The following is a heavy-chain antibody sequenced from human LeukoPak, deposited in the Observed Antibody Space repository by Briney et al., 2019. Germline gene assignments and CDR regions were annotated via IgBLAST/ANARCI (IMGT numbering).Heavy chain of an antibody. CDR2: IYDSGTT. J-gene: IGHJ3*02. CDR1: GDSTSSSTYY. CDR3: ATHRRSGSGGSENAFEI. V-gene: IGHV4-39*01. Sequence: SETLSLTCNVSGDSTSSSTYYWDWIRQAPGKGLEWIGNIYDSGTTHYNPSLKSRVTISGDTSKNQFSLKLNSVTAADTAIYYCATHRRSGSGGSENAFEIWGQGTMVTVSS. D-gene: IGHD5-12*01.